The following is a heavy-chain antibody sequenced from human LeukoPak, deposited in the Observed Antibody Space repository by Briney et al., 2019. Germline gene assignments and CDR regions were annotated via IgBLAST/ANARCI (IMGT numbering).Heavy chain of an antibody. V-gene: IGHV4-4*02. D-gene: IGHD1-26*01. Sequence: GSLRLSCAASGFTFSSYGMHWVRQAPGKGLEWIGEIYHSGSTNYNPSLNSRVTMSVEKSRNQFSLKLISVTAADTAVYYCARLSGTYSDYYYGMDVWGQGTAVTVSS. CDR1: GFTFSSYG. CDR2: IYHSGST. J-gene: IGHJ6*02. CDR3: ARLSGTYSDYYYGMDV.